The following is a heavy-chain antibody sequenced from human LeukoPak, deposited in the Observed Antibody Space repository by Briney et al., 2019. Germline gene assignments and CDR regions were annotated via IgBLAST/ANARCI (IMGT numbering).Heavy chain of an antibody. Sequence: GGSLRLSCAASGFTFSSYAMHWVRQAPGKGLGYVSAISSNGGSTYYANSVKGRFTISRDNSKNTLYLQMGSLRAEDMAVYYCARDGYYYDSSGYYSGYFDYWGQGTLVTVSS. D-gene: IGHD3-22*01. CDR1: GFTFSSYA. V-gene: IGHV3-64*01. CDR3: ARDGYYYDSSGYYSGYFDY. CDR2: ISSNGGST. J-gene: IGHJ4*02.